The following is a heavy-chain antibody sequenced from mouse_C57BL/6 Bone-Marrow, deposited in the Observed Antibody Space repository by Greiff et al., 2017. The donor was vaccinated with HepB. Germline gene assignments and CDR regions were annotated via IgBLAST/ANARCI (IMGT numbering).Heavy chain of an antibody. CDR2: IYPRSGNT. Sequence: VKLVESGAELARPGASVKLSCKASGYTFTSYGISWVKQRTGQGLEWIGEIYPRSGNTYYNEKFKGKATLTADKSSSTAYMELRSLTSEDSAVYFCARPLLRNWYFDVWGTGTTVTVSS. J-gene: IGHJ1*03. V-gene: IGHV1-81*01. CDR3: ARPLLRNWYFDV. CDR1: GYTFTSYG. D-gene: IGHD2-12*01.